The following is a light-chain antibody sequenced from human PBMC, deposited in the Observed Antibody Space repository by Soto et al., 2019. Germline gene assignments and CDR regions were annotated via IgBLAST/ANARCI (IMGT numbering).Light chain of an antibody. J-gene: IGKJ4*01. CDR1: QSVSSSY. CDR3: QHYGTSALT. Sequence: IVLTQSPGTLSLSPGERATLSCRASQSVSSSYLVWYQQRPGQPPRLLIYGTSTRAAGISDRFSGSGSGTDFTLTIYRLEPGDSAVYYCQHYGTSALTFGGGTKVE. CDR2: GTS. V-gene: IGKV3-20*01.